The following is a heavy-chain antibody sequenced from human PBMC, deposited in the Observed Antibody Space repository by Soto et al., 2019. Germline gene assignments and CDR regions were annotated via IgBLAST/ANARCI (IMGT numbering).Heavy chain of an antibody. CDR3: VRRSSTSCYNY. D-gene: IGHD2-2*02. CDR1: GGSFSGYY. Sequence: QVQLQQWGAGLLKPSETLSLTCAVYGGSFSGYYWSWIRQPPGKGLEWIGEINHSGSTNYNPSLNSRVTISVDTSKNQFSLKLSSVTAADTAVYYCVRRSSTSCYNYWGQGTLVTVSS. J-gene: IGHJ4*02. CDR2: INHSGST. V-gene: IGHV4-34*01.